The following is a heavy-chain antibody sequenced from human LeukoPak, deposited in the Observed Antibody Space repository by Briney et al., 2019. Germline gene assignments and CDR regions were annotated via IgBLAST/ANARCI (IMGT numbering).Heavy chain of an antibody. CDR2: ISGSGGST. Sequence: PSETLSLTCTVSVDSISSYYWSWVRQAPGKGLEWVSAISGSGGSTYYADSVKGRFTISRDNSKNTLYMQMNSLRAEDTAVYYCAKSHDSSGSDYWGQGTLVTVSS. CDR3: AKSHDSSGSDY. V-gene: IGHV3-23*01. J-gene: IGHJ4*02. D-gene: IGHD3-22*01. CDR1: VDSISSYY.